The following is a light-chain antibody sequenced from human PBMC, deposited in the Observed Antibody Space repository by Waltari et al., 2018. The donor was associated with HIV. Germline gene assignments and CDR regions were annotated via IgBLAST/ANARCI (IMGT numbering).Light chain of an antibody. Sequence: QSVLTQPPSTSANPGQRVTILCSGASSNIASNFVSWYQHLPGAPPKLLIYESDRRPSGVPDRFSGSESGTSASLAISGLRSEDEADYYCAAWDNYLNAWVFGGGTRVTVL. CDR3: AAWDNYLNAWV. V-gene: IGLV1-47*01. J-gene: IGLJ3*02. CDR1: SSNIASNF. CDR2: ESD.